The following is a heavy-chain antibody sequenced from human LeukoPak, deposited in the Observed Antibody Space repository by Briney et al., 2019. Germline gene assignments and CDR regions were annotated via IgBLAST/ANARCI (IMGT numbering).Heavy chain of an antibody. V-gene: IGHV3-48*03. D-gene: IGHD1-14*01. CDR2: ISSSGSTI. J-gene: IGHJ4*02. CDR1: GFTFSSYE. CDR3: ARAKAEVSRTFDY. Sequence: GGSLRLSCAASGFTFSSYEMNWVRQAPGKGLEWVSYISSSGSTIYYADSVKGRFTISRDNAKNSLYLQMNSLRAEDTAVYYCARAKAEVSRTFDYWGQGTLVTVSS.